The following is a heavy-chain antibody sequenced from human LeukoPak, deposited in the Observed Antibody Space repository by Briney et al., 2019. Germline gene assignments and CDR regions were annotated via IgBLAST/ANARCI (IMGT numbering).Heavy chain of an antibody. Sequence: GGSLRLSCSASGFTFSSYAMHWVRQAPGKGLEYVSAVSSDGGSTYYADSVKGRFTISRDNSKNTLYLQVSSLRTEDTAVYFCVKRWGYNSGWSDFWGQGTLVTVSS. V-gene: IGHV3-64D*06. D-gene: IGHD6-19*01. CDR2: VSSDGGST. CDR1: GFTFSSYA. CDR3: VKRWGYNSGWSDF. J-gene: IGHJ4*02.